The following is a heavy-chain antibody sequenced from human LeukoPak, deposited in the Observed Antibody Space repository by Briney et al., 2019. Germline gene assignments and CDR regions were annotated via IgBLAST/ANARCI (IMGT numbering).Heavy chain of an antibody. J-gene: IGHJ6*03. Sequence: ASVKVSCKASGGTFSSYAISWVRQAPGQGLEWMGGIIPIFGTANYAQKFQGRVTMTRDTSTSTVYMELSSLRSEDTAVYYCARGLNGYYYYMDVWGKGTTVTISS. CDR1: GGTFSSYA. CDR3: ARGLNGYYYYMDV. CDR2: IIPIFGTA. D-gene: IGHD2-8*01. V-gene: IGHV1-69*05.